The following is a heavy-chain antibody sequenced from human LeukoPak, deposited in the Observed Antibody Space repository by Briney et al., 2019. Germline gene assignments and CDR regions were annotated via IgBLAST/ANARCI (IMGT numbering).Heavy chain of an antibody. CDR1: GFTFSSYA. J-gene: IGHJ3*02. Sequence: GGSLTLSCAASGFTFSSYAMSWVRQAPGKGLEWVSAISGSGGSTYYADSVKGRFTISRDNSKNTLYLQMKILRAEDTAVYYCAKKGMIVVANDAFDIWGQGTMVTVSS. D-gene: IGHD3-22*01. CDR3: AKKGMIVVANDAFDI. CDR2: ISGSGGST. V-gene: IGHV3-23*01.